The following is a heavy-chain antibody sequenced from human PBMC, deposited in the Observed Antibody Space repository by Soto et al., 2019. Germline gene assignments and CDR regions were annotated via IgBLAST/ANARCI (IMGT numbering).Heavy chain of an antibody. CDR1: GYTFTSYG. Sequence: QVQLVQSGAEVKKPGASVKVSCKASGYTFTSYGISWVRQAPGQGLEWMGWISAYNGNTNYAQKLQGRVTMTTDISTSTAYMELRSLRSDDTAGHYCAIGKQSGYDLNDYIWGSYRYGTDLDYWGQGTLFTVSS. D-gene: IGHD3-16*02. V-gene: IGHV1-18*01. J-gene: IGHJ4*02. CDR3: AIGKQSGYDLNDYIWGSYRYGTDLDY. CDR2: ISAYNGNT.